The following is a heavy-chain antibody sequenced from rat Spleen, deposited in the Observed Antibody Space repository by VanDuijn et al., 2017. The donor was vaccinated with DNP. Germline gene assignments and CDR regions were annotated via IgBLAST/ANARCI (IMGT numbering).Heavy chain of an antibody. D-gene: IGHD4-3*01. CDR3: ARSWVGVRGIWFAY. J-gene: IGHJ3*01. CDR1: GYTFTTYY. CDR2: INTGSEHT. Sequence: QVQLQQSGAELAKPGSSVMISCRASGYTFTTYYIGWIKQTTGQGLDFIGYINTGSEHTNYNEKFKGKATLTVDKSSSTAFMQLSSLTPDDSAVYYCARSWVGVRGIWFAYWGQGTLVTVSS. V-gene: IGHV1-43*01.